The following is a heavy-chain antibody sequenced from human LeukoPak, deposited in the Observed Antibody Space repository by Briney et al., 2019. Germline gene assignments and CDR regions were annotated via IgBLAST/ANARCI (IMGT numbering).Heavy chain of an antibody. Sequence: SETLSLTCTVSGGSISSSSYYWGWIRQPPGKGLEWIGSIYYSGSTYYNPSLKSRVTISVDTSKNQFSLKLRSVTAADTAVYYCARHIWSGYYTYYFDYWGQGTPVTVSS. CDR3: ARHIWSGYYTYYFDY. D-gene: IGHD3-3*01. CDR1: GGSISSSSYY. J-gene: IGHJ4*02. CDR2: IYYSGST. V-gene: IGHV4-39*01.